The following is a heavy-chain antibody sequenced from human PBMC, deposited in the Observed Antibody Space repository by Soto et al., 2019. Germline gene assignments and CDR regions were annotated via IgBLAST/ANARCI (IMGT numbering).Heavy chain of an antibody. V-gene: IGHV1-3*01. CDR1: GYTFTSYA. D-gene: IGHD1-20*01. Sequence: ASVKVSCKASGYTFTSYAMHWVRQAPGQRLEWMGWINAGNGNTKYSQKFQGRVTITRDTSASTAYMELSSLRSEDTAVYYCARGMDSNWNTNPFDYWGQGTLVTVSS. CDR3: ARGMDSNWNTNPFDY. J-gene: IGHJ4*02. CDR2: INAGNGNT.